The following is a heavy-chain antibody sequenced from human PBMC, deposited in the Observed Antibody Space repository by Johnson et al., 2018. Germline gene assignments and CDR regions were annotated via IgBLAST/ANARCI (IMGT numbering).Heavy chain of an antibody. D-gene: IGHD2-15*01. CDR3: ARARVAASYYYYYMDV. CDR1: GFTFSSYA. J-gene: IGHJ6*03. V-gene: IGHV3-30-3*01. CDR2: ISNDGSNK. Sequence: QVQLQESGGGVVQPGKSLRLSCAASGFTFSSYAMHWVRQAPGKGLEWVAVISNDGSNKYYADSVKGRFTISRDNSKNTLYLQMNSLRAEDTAVYYCARARVAASYYYYYMDVWGKGTTVTVSS.